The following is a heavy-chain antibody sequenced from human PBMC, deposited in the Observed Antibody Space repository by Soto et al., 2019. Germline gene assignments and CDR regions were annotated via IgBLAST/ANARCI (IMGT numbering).Heavy chain of an antibody. D-gene: IGHD1-7*01. CDR3: VKDMGLELWNYYYGMDV. CDR1: GFTFDDYA. CDR2: INWISGSI. V-gene: IGHV3-9*01. Sequence: EVQLVESGGGLVQPGRSLRLSCAASGFTFDDYAMHWVRQPPGKGLEWVSGINWISGSIAYADSVKGRFTISRDNAKRYLYMQMNSLRPEDTALYYCVKDMGLELWNYYYGMDVWGQGPTVTVSS. J-gene: IGHJ6*02.